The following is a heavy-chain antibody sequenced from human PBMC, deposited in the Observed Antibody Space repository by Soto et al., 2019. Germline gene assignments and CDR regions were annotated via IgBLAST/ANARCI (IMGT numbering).Heavy chain of an antibody. CDR3: ARDPAP. J-gene: IGHJ5*02. CDR1: GASISGYH. V-gene: IGHV4-59*12. CDR2: MSYSGST. Sequence: PSETLSLTCTVSGASISGYHWGWIRQPPGKGLEWIGYMSYSGSTNYSPSLKSRVTISVDTSKNQFSLKLSSVTVADTAVYYCARDPAPWGQGALVTVSS.